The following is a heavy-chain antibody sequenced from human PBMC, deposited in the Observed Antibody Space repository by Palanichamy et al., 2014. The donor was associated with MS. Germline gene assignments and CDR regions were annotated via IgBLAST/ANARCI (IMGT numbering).Heavy chain of an antibody. D-gene: IGHD4-17*01. CDR3: ARVDDYGDNTAGY. Sequence: EVQLVASGGGLVRPGESLRLSCAASVFTFRSYWMTWVRQAPGRGLEWVANIKEDGSEKFYVDSVKGRFSISRDNARNSLFLQMNNLRFEDTAVYFCARVDDYGDNTAGYWGPGTLVTVSP. J-gene: IGHJ4*02. CDR1: VFTFRSYW. CDR2: IKEDGSEK. V-gene: IGHV3-7*03.